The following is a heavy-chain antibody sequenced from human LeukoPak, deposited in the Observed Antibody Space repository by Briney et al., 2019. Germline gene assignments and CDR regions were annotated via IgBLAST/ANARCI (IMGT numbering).Heavy chain of an antibody. CDR1: GFTFSSYA. CDR2: ISDSGGST. V-gene: IGHV3-23*01. CDR3: AKGWRLRSGELSYAFDI. Sequence: PGGSLRLSCAASGFTFSSYAMSWVRQAPGKGLEWVSAISDSGGSTYYADSVKGRFTISRDNSKNTLYLQMNSLRAEDTAVYYCAKGWRLRSGELSYAFDIWGQGTMVTVSS. D-gene: IGHD3-16*02. J-gene: IGHJ3*02.